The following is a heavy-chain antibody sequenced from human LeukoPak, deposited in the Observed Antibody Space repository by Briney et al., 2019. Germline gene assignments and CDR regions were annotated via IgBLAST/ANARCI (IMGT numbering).Heavy chain of an antibody. CDR3: ARDHRKVAYYYDSSGYYYFDY. V-gene: IGHV1-18*01. Sequence: ASVKVSCKASGYTFTSYAMNWVRQAPGQGLEWMGWISAYNGNTNYAQKLQGRVTMTTDTSTSTAYMELRSLRSDDTAVYYCARDHRKVAYYYDSSGYYYFDYWGQGTLVTVSS. J-gene: IGHJ4*02. CDR1: GYTFTSYA. D-gene: IGHD3-22*01. CDR2: ISAYNGNT.